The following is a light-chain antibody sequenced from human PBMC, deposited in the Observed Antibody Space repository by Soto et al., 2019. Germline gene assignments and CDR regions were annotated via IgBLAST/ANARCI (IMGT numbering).Light chain of an antibody. CDR2: DVS. CDR1: SSDVGGYNY. J-gene: IGLJ1*01. V-gene: IGLV2-14*01. Sequence: QSVLPQPASLSGSPGQSITISCTGTSSDVGGYNYVSWYQQHPGKAPKLMIYDVSNRPSGVSNRFSGSKSGNTASLTISGLQAEDEADYYCSSYTSSSTPYYVFGTGTKVTVL. CDR3: SSYTSSSTPYYV.